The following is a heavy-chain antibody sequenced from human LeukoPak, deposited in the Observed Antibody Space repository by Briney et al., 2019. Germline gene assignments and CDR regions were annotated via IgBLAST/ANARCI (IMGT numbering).Heavy chain of an antibody. J-gene: IGHJ3*02. CDR1: GFTFSSYA. CDR2: ISGSGGST. CDR3: ARDARTVKERSDAFDI. V-gene: IGHV3-23*01. Sequence: GGSLRLSCAASGFTFSSYAMSWVRQAPGKGLEWVSAISGSGGSTYYADSVKGRFTISRDNSKNTLYLQMNSLRAADTAVYYCARDARTVKERSDAFDIWGQGTMVTVSS. D-gene: IGHD1-1*01.